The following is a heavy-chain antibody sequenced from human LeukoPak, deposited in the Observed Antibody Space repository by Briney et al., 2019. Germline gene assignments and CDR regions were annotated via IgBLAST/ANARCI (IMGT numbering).Heavy chain of an antibody. J-gene: IGHJ4*02. CDR1: GFTFSSYS. Sequence: PGGSLRLSCAASGFTFSSYSMNWVRQAPGKGLEWVAPISTSRRYIYYADSVKGRFTIAKDNAKNSLYMQMNSLRAEDTAVYYCASPYSYGSGTYDYWGQGTLVTVSS. CDR3: ASPYSYGSGTYDY. CDR2: ISTSRRYI. D-gene: IGHD3-10*01. V-gene: IGHV3-21*01.